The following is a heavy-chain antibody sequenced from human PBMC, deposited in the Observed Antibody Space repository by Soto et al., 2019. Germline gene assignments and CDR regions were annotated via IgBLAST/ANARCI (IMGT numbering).Heavy chain of an antibody. CDR1: GFTFRDYY. J-gene: IGHJ6*02. CDR3: ARAPYTIFGVATYYYYCAMDV. Sequence: GGSLRLSCAVSGFTFRDYYMTWIRQAPGKGLEWVSYISGRSSETYYADSVKGRFTIPRNNAKNSLYLQMNDLRAEDPAVYYCARAPYTIFGVATYYYYCAMDVWGQGTTVTVSS. CDR2: ISGRSSET. V-gene: IGHV3-11*06. D-gene: IGHD3-3*01.